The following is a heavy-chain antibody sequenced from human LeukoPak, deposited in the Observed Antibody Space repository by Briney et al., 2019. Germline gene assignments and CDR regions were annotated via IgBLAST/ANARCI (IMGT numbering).Heavy chain of an antibody. CDR2: IKQDGSEK. CDR3: ARGSGWTDY. CDR1: GFRFSSYW. J-gene: IGHJ4*02. D-gene: IGHD6-19*01. V-gene: IGHV3-7*01. Sequence: GGSLRLSCAVSGFRFSSYWMSWVRQAPGKGLEWVANIKQDGSEKYYVDSVKGRFTISRDNAKNSLYLQMNSLRVEDTAVYYCARGSGWTDYWGQGTLVIVSS.